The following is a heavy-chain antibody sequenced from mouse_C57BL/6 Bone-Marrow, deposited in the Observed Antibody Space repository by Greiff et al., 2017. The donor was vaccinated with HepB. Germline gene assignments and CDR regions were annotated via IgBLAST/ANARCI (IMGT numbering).Heavy chain of an antibody. CDR2: ISYDGSN. J-gene: IGHJ3*01. V-gene: IGHV3-6*01. CDR1: GYSITSGYY. D-gene: IGHD2-4*01. Sequence: VQLKESGPGLVKPSQSLSLTCSVTGYSITSGYYWNWIRQFPGNKLEWMGYISYDGSNNYNPSLKNRISITRDKSKNQFFLKLKSVTTEDTATYYCASICYDYEKVPCWGQGTLVTVSA. CDR3: ASICYDYEKVPC.